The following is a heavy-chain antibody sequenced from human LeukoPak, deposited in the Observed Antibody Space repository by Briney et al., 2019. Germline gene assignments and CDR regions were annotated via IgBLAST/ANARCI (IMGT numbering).Heavy chain of an antibody. CDR1: GFTFSNYA. Sequence: PGGSLRLSYAASGFTFSNYAMSWVRQAPGKGLEWVSVISGSGGTTYSADSVKGRFTISRDNSKNTLYLQMNSLRAEDTAAYYCARERGSSGGNTNGYFDYWGRGALVTVSS. CDR3: ARERGSSGGNTNGYFDY. D-gene: IGHD4-23*01. V-gene: IGHV3-23*01. CDR2: ISGSGGTT. J-gene: IGHJ4*02.